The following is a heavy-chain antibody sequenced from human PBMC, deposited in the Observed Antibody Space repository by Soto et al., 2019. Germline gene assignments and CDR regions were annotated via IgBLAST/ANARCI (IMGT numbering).Heavy chain of an antibody. Sequence: QVQLQESGPGLVKPSQTLSLTCTVSGGSISSGGYYWSWIRQHPGKGLEWIGYIYYSGSTYYNPSPKRRVTVSVYTAKNQFSLKLSSVTAADTAVYYCARGGSHEPFDYWGQGTLVTVSS. CDR3: ARGGSHEPFDY. D-gene: IGHD6-19*01. CDR1: GGSISSGGYY. J-gene: IGHJ4*02. CDR2: IYYSGST. V-gene: IGHV4-31*03.